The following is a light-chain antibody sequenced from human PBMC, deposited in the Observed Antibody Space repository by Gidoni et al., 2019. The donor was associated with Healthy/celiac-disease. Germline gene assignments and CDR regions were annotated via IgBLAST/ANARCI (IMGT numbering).Light chain of an antibody. CDR3: QQYDNLPFT. CDR1: QDISNY. V-gene: IGKV1-33*01. CDR2: SSS. Sequence: DIQMTQSPSSLSAYVGDRVTITCKASQDISNYLNLYQQKPGKAPKLLIYSSSNLETGVPSRFSGSGSWTDFTFTISSLQPEDIATYYCQQYDNLPFTFGPGTKVDIK. J-gene: IGKJ3*01.